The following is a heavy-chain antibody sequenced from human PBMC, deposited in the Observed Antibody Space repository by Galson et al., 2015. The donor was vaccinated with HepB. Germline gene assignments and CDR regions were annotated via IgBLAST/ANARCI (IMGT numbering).Heavy chain of an antibody. D-gene: IGHD4-11*01. CDR1: GYTFTAYF. Sequence: SVKVSCKASGYTFTAYFMHWVRQAPGQGLEWMGRINPNSGGTNYAQKFQGRVTMTRDTSISTAYMELSRLRSDDTAVYYCARESKAVTVPFDYWGQGTLVTVSS. J-gene: IGHJ4*02. V-gene: IGHV1-2*06. CDR3: ARESKAVTVPFDY. CDR2: INPNSGGT.